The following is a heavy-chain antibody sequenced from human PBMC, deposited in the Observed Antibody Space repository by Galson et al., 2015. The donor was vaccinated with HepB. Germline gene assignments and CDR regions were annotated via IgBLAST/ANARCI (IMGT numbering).Heavy chain of an antibody. CDR1: GSTLSDSA. J-gene: IGHJ4*02. D-gene: IGHD5-12*01. CDR2: ISGSCSST. Sequence: SLRFSCPASGSTLSDSAMTWARQSPGKGLEWVTAISGSCSSTGRADSVKGRFTISIDHSKNTLYLQMNSLKAEDTAVYYCAKAADRYSSPLSYYFDYWGQGTLVTVSS. CDR3: AKAADRYSSPLSYYFDY. V-gene: IGHV3-23*01.